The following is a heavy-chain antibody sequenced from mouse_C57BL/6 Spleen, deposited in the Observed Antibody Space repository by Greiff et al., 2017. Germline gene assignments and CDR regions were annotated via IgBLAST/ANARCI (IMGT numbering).Heavy chain of an antibody. CDR1: GFTFSSYA. J-gene: IGHJ2*01. CDR3: ARDPGYYYGSSHYFDY. D-gene: IGHD1-1*01. V-gene: IGHV5-4*01. Sequence: EVQLVESGGGLVKPGGSLKLSCAASGFTFSSYAMSWVRQTPEKRLEWVATISDGGSYTYYPDNVKGRFTISRDNAKNNLYLQMSHLKSEDTAMYHCARDPGYYYGSSHYFDYGGQGTTLTVSS. CDR2: ISDGGSYT.